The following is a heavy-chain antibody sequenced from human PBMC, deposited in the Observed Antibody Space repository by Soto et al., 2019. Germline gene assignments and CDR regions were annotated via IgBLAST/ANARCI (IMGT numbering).Heavy chain of an antibody. D-gene: IGHD5-12*01. CDR2: IIPIFGTA. CDR3: ARGEVVDIVATIALDY. V-gene: IGHV1-69*01. CDR1: GGTFSSYA. Sequence: QVQLVQSWAEVKKPGSSVKVSCKASGGTFSSYAISWVRQAHGQGLEWMGGIIPIFGTANYAQKFQGRVTIHADVSTRGAYTELVSQISDDTAVYYCARGEVVDIVATIALDYWCQGTLVTVSS. J-gene: IGHJ4*02.